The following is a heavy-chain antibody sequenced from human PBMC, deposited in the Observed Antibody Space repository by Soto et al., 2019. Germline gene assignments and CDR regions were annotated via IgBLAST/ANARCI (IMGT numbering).Heavy chain of an antibody. CDR3: AKGSSGNDEEVKDY. Sequence: GGSLRLSCAASGFTFSSYGMHWVRQAPGKGLEWVAVISYDGSNKYYADSVKGRFTISRDNSKNTLYLQMNSLRAEDTAVYYCAKGSSGNDEEVKDYWGQGTLVTVSS. D-gene: IGHD1-1*01. V-gene: IGHV3-30*18. CDR1: GFTFSSYG. CDR2: ISYDGSNK. J-gene: IGHJ4*02.